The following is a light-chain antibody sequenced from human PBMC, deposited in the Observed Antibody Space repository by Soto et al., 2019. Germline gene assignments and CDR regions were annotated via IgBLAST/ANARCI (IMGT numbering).Light chain of an antibody. CDR2: GAS. Sequence: EIVLTQSPGTLSLSPGETATLSCRASQEVVNNYLAWFQQKPDQPPRLLVHGASNRAAGIPDRFSGSGSGTDFTLTIRRLEPEDFAVYYCQQSSFSPLTFGGGTRIEI. CDR1: QEVVNNY. J-gene: IGKJ4*01. V-gene: IGKV3-20*01. CDR3: QQSSFSPLT.